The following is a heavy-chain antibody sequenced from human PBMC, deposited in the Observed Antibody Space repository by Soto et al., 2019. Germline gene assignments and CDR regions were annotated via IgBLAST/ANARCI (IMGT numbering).Heavy chain of an antibody. Sequence: EVQLLESGGGLVQPGGSLRLSCAASGFTFSSYAMSWVRQAPGKGLEWVSAISGSGGSTYYADSVKGRFTMASDNSKNALYLQMNSLRAEDTAVYYCAQDEMNGEPSWFDPWGQGTLVTVSS. CDR2: ISGSGGST. D-gene: IGHD1-26*01. V-gene: IGHV3-23*01. CDR1: GFTFSSYA. CDR3: AQDEMNGEPSWFDP. J-gene: IGHJ5*02.